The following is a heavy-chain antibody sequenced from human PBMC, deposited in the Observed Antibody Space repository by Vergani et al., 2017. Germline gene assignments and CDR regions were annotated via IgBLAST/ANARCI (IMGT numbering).Heavy chain of an antibody. D-gene: IGHD3-22*01. CDR2: IYTSGST. CDR3: ARETYYYDSTGYYFGFDY. CDR1: GGSISSGSYY. J-gene: IGHJ4*02. Sequence: QVQLQESGPGLVKPSQTLSLTCTVSGGSISSGSYYWSWIRQPAGKGLEWIGRIYTSGSTNYNPSLKSRVTIAVDTSKNQFSLKLSSVTAADTARYYCARETYYYDSTGYYFGFDYWGQGTLVTVSS. V-gene: IGHV4-61*02.